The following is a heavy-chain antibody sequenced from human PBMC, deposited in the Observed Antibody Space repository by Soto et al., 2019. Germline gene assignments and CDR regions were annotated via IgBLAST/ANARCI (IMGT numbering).Heavy chain of an antibody. D-gene: IGHD2-2*02. CDR2: IYYSGST. Sequence: SVMICQACTVVGGSISSFYWRWIRKPPGKGLERIGYIYYSGSTNYNPSLKSRVTISVDTSKNQFSLKLSSVTAADTAVYYCARVTYCSSTSCYKISDYFYYMAVRGKGTTVPVSS. CDR3: ARVTYCSSTSCYKISDYFYYMAV. V-gene: IGHV4-59*01. J-gene: IGHJ6*03. CDR1: GGSISSFY.